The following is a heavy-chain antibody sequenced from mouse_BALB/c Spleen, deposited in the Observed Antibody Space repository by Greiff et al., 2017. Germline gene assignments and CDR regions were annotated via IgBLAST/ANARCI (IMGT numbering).Heavy chain of an antibody. CDR2: IDPSDSYT. J-gene: IGHJ3*01. CDR3: ATAYYGNYRFAY. D-gene: IGHD2-10*01. CDR1: GYTFTSYW. Sequence: QVQLQQPGAELVKPGASVKLSCKASGYTFTSYWMHWVKQRPGQGLEWIGEIDPSDSYTNYNQKFKGKATLTVDKSSSTAYMQLSSLTSEDSAVYYCATAYYGNYRFAYWGQGTLVTVSA. V-gene: IGHV1-69*02.